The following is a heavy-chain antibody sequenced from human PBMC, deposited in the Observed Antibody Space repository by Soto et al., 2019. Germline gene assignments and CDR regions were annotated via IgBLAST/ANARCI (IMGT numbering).Heavy chain of an antibody. Sequence: QVQLQESGPGLVKPSQTLSLTCTVSGGSISSGDYYWSWIRQPPGKGLEWIGYIYYSGSTYYNPSLKSRVTISVDTSKTQFSLKLSSVTAADTAVYYCARAAYGDYDFGDAFDIWGQGTMVTVSS. J-gene: IGHJ3*02. D-gene: IGHD4-17*01. CDR3: ARAAYGDYDFGDAFDI. V-gene: IGHV4-30-4*01. CDR2: IYYSGST. CDR1: GGSISSGDYY.